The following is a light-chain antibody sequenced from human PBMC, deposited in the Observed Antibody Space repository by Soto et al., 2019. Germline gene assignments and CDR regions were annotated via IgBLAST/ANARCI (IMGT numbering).Light chain of an antibody. CDR3: QSYDSSLSGSEV. CDR1: NNDVGIYTY. V-gene: IGLV2-14*03. J-gene: IGLJ2*01. Sequence: QSALTQPASVSGSPGQSITISCTETNNDVGIYTYVSWYQHHPGKAPKLMIYDVSNRPSGVSDRFSGSKSGNTASLTISGLQTEDEADYYCQSYDSSLSGSEVFGGGTKLTVL. CDR2: DVS.